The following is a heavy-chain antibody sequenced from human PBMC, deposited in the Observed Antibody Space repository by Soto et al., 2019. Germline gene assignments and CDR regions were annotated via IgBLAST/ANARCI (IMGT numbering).Heavy chain of an antibody. J-gene: IGHJ6*03. CDR1: GYTFTSYY. CDR3: ARDGEYSSSSWPYYYYMDV. Sequence: QVQLVQSGAEVKKPGASVKVSCKASGYTFTSYYMHWVRQAPGQGLEWMGIINPSGGSTSYAQKYKGRVTMTRDTSTSTVYMELSSLRSEDTAVYYCARDGEYSSSSWPYYYYMDVWGKGTTVTVSS. CDR2: INPSGGST. V-gene: IGHV1-46*03. D-gene: IGHD6-6*01.